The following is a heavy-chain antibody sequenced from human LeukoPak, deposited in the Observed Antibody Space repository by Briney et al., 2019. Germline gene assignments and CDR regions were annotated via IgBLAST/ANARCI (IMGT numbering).Heavy chain of an antibody. CDR3: ARQLIVAEGLYGMDV. CDR1: GYTFTSYD. V-gene: IGHV1-8*01. Sequence: GASVKVSCKASGYTFTSYDINWVRQASGQGLEWMGWMNPNSGNTGYAQKFQGRVTMTTNTSISTAYMELSSLRSEDTAVYYCARQLIVAEGLYGMDVWGQGTTVTVSS. J-gene: IGHJ6*02. D-gene: IGHD2-21*01. CDR2: MNPNSGNT.